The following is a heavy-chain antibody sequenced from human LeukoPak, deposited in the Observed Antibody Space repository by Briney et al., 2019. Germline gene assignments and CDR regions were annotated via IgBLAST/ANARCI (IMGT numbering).Heavy chain of an antibody. D-gene: IGHD3-22*01. Sequence: ASVKVSCKASGYTFTSYAMNWVRQAPGQGLEWMGWINTNTGYPTYAQGFTGRFVFSLDTSVSTAYLQISSLKAEDTAVYYCARDYDYYDSSGYYYFDYWGQGTLVTVSS. J-gene: IGHJ4*02. CDR2: INTNTGYP. CDR3: ARDYDYYDSSGYYYFDY. V-gene: IGHV7-4-1*02. CDR1: GYTFTSYA.